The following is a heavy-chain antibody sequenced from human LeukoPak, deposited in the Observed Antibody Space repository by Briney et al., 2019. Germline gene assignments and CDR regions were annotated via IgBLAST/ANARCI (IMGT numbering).Heavy chain of an antibody. D-gene: IGHD3-10*01. CDR1: GGSISSGGYY. CDR2: IYYSGST. V-gene: IGHV4-31*03. Sequence: SETLSLTCTVSGGSISSGGYYWSWIRQHPGKGLEWIGYIYYSGSTYYNPSLKSRVTISVDTSKNQFSLKLSSVTAADTAVYYCARRADYRTGRFDPWGQGTLVTVSS. J-gene: IGHJ5*02. CDR3: ARRADYRTGRFDP.